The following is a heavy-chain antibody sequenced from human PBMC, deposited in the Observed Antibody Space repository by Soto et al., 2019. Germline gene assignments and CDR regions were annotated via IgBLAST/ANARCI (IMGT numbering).Heavy chain of an antibody. V-gene: IGHV3-21*01. CDR1: GFSFSSYS. Sequence: PGGSLRLSCAASGFSFSSYSMNWVRQAPGKGLEWVSSISSSTTYIYYADSVKGRFTISRDNIKNSLYLQMNSLRAEDGAIYYCARDPRLIAVSWYFDLWGRGTLVTVSS. CDR2: ISSSTTYI. CDR3: ARDPRLIAVSWYFDL. D-gene: IGHD6-19*01. J-gene: IGHJ2*01.